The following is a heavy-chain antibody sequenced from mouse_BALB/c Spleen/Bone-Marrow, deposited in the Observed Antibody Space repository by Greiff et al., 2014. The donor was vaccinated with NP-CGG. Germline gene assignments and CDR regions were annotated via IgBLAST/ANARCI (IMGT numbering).Heavy chain of an antibody. V-gene: IGHV1-54*01. CDR3: ARIYYGNYY. Sequence: XSXAELVRPGTSVKVSCKASGYAFTXYLIEXVXQXXGXGLEWIGVINPGSGGTNYNEKFKGKATLTADKSSSTAYMQLSSLTSDDSAVYFCARIYYGNYYWGQGTTLTVSS. CDR2: INPGSGGT. D-gene: IGHD2-1*01. J-gene: IGHJ2*01. CDR1: GYAFTXYL.